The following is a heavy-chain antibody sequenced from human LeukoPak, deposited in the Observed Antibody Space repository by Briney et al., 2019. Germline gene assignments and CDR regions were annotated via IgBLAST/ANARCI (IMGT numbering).Heavy chain of an antibody. Sequence: GESLKISCKGSGYSFTSYWIGWVRQMPGKGLEWMGIIYPGDSDTRNSPSFQGQVTISADKSISTAYLQWSSLKASDTAMYYCARQGGAAPLIVGDWFDPWGQGTLVTVSP. J-gene: IGHJ5*02. CDR2: IYPGDSDT. CDR1: GYSFTSYW. CDR3: ARQGGAAPLIVGDWFDP. D-gene: IGHD6-6*01. V-gene: IGHV5-51*01.